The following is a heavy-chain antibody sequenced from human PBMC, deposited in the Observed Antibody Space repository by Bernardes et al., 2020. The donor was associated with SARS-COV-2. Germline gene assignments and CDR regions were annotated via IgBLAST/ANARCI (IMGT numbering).Heavy chain of an antibody. V-gene: IGHV4-39*01. CDR1: GGSISRSTYY. D-gene: IGHD3-16*01. J-gene: IGHJ3*02. Sequence: SETLSLTCSVSGGSISRSTYYWGWIRQPPGKGLEWIGTIYYTGSTYYTPSLKSRVTISVDTSKNQFSLKLSSVTAADTAVYYCARTLGGGVVLGFDIWGQGTMVTVSS. CDR3: ARTLGGGVVLGFDI. CDR2: IYYTGST.